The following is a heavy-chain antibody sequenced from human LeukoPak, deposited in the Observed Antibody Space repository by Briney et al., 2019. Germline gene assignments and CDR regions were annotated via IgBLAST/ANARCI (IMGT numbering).Heavy chain of an antibody. D-gene: IGHD6-13*01. V-gene: IGHV3-30*18. J-gene: IGHJ4*02. CDR2: ISYDGSNK. CDR1: GFTFSSYG. Sequence: GRSLRLSCAASGFTFSSYGMHWVRQAPGKGLEWVAVISYDGSNKYYAESVKGRFTISRDNSKNTLYLQMNSLRAEDTAVYYCAKGGGIAAAGRDEANDYWGQGTLVTVSS. CDR3: AKGGGIAAAGRDEANDY.